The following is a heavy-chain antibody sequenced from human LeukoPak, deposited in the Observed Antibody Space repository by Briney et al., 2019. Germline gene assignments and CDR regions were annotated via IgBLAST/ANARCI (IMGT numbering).Heavy chain of an antibody. CDR1: GGSISSYY. Sequence: SETLSLTCTVSGGSISSYYWSWIRQPPGKGLEWSGYIYYSGSTNYNPSLKRRVTISVDTSKNQFSLKLSSVTAADTAVYYCASSGSRTGYYYDSSGYLIDYWGQGTLVTVSS. V-gene: IGHV4-59*01. D-gene: IGHD3-22*01. J-gene: IGHJ4*02. CDR2: IYYSGST. CDR3: ASSGSRTGYYYDSSGYLIDY.